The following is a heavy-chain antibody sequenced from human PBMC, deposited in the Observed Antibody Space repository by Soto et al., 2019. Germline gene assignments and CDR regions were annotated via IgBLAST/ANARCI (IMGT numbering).Heavy chain of an antibody. CDR2: INPNSGGT. J-gene: IGHJ4*02. CDR3: AGVNVVVVAATREYYFDY. V-gene: IGHV1-2*02. D-gene: IGHD2-15*01. CDR1: GYTFTGYY. Sequence: GASVKVSCKASGYTFTGYYMHWVRQAPGQGLEWMGWINPNSGGTNYAQKFQGRVTMTSDTSISTAYMELSRLRSDDTAVYYCAGVNVVVVAATREYYFDYWGQGTLVTVSS.